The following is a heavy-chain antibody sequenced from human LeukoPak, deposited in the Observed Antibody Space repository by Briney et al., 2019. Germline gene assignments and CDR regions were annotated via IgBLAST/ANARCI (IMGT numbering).Heavy chain of an antibody. CDR2: IVVGSGNT. CDR1: GFTFTSSA. CDR3: ARGKLGCSYCFDY. Sequence: GASVKVSCKASGFTFTSSAVQWVRQARGQRLEWIGWIVVGSGNTNYAQKFQERVTITRDMSTSTAYMELSSLRSEDTAVCYCARGKLGCSYCFDYWGQGTLVTVSS. D-gene: IGHD4/OR15-4a*01. V-gene: IGHV1-58*01. J-gene: IGHJ4*02.